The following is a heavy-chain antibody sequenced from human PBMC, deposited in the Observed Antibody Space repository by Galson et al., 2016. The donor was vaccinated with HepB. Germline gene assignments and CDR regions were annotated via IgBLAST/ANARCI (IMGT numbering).Heavy chain of an antibody. V-gene: IGHV1-18*04. CDR1: GYTFDING. Sequence: SVKVSCKASGYTFDINGISWLRQTPEHGLEWLGWISAYNGNSNHAQNLQGRVTLTTDTSTSTAYMELRALTSDDTAVYFCARDGAVSPSNFDSWGQGTLVAVSP. J-gene: IGHJ4*02. CDR2: ISAYNGNS. D-gene: IGHD2-8*01. CDR3: ARDGAVSPSNFDS.